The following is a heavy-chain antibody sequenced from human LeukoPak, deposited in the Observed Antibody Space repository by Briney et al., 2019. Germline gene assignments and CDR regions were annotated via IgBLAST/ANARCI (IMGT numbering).Heavy chain of an antibody. CDR1: GFTFSSYA. CDR2: ISGSGGST. V-gene: IGHV3-23*01. D-gene: IGHD6-19*01. J-gene: IGHJ4*02. CDR3: AKRVITSGWFFSD. Sequence: GGSLRLSCAASGFTFSSYAMSWVRQAPGKGLEWVSAISGSGGSTYYADSVKGRFTISRDSSKNTLYLQMNSLRAEDTAIYYCAKRVITSGWFFSDWGQGTLVTVSS.